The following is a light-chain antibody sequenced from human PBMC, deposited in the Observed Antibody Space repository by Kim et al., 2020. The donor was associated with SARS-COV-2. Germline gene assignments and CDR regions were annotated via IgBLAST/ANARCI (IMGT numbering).Light chain of an antibody. CDR1: QSISTF. CDR3: QQSYSTPIT. J-gene: IGKJ5*01. CDR2: AAS. V-gene: IGKV1-39*01. Sequence: SAGDIVTITCLASQSISTFLNWYLQKPGKAPQLLISAASSLQKEVPSRFSGSGSGTDFSLTISNLQPDDSAAYFCQQSYSTPITFGQGTRLEIK.